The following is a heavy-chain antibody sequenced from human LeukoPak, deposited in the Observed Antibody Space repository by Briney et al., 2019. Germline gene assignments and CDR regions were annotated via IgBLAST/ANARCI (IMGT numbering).Heavy chain of an antibody. CDR2: INHSGST. D-gene: IGHD4-23*01. J-gene: IGHJ4*02. CDR3: ARGDMTTVVQFDY. V-gene: IGHV4-34*01. CDR1: GGSFSGYY. Sequence: PSETLSLTCAVYGGSFSGYYWSWIRQPPGKGLEWIGEINHSGSTNYNPSLKSRVTISVDTSKNQFSLKLSSVTAADTAVYYCARGDMTTVVQFDYWGQGTLVTVSS.